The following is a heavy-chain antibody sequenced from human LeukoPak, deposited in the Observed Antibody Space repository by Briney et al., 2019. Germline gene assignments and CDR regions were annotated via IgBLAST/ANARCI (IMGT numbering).Heavy chain of an antibody. V-gene: IGHV3-48*03. Sequence: GGSLRLSCAASGFTFSGYEMNWVRQAPGKGLAWVSCISSSGSTIYYADSVKGRFTISRDNAKNSLYLQMNSLRAEDTAVYYCALWKYGNSPLDFWGQGTLVTVSS. J-gene: IGHJ4*02. CDR1: GFTFSGYE. CDR3: ALWKYGNSPLDF. D-gene: IGHD6-6*01. CDR2: ISSSGSTI.